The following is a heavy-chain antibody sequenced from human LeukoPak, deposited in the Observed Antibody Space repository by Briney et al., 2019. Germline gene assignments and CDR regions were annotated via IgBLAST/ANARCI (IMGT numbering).Heavy chain of an antibody. V-gene: IGHV4-4*07. CDR1: SGSISSYS. Sequence: SETLSLTCTVSSGSISSYSWSWIRQPAGKGLEWIGRIYSTGSTNDNPSLKSRVTMSVDTSKNQFSLKLSSVTAADTAVYYCARFRGAYAFDIWGQGTMVTVSS. D-gene: IGHD3-10*01. CDR3: ARFRGAYAFDI. CDR2: IYSTGST. J-gene: IGHJ3*02.